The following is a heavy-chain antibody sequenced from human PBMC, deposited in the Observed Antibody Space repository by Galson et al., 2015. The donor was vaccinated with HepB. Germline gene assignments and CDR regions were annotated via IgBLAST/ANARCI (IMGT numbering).Heavy chain of an antibody. CDR2: IIPILGIA. J-gene: IGHJ4*02. V-gene: IGHV1-69*02. CDR1: GGTFSSYT. D-gene: IGHD3-10*01. Sequence: SVKVSCKASGGTFSSYTISWVRQAPGQGLEWMGRIIPILGIANYAQKFQGRVTITADKSTSTAYMELSSLRSEDTAVYYCASLLGWYGSGSSVGDYWGQGTLVTVSS. CDR3: ASLLGWYGSGSSVGDY.